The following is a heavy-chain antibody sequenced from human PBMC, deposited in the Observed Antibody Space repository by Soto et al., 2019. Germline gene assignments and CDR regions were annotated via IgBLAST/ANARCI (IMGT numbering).Heavy chain of an antibody. V-gene: IGHV4-30-4*01. D-gene: IGHD3-9*01. J-gene: IGHJ6*02. Sequence: TLSLTCTVSGGSISSGDYYWSWIRQPPGKGLEWIGYIYYSGSTYYNPSLKSRVTISVDTSKNQFSLKLSSVTAADTAVYYCARDHYVYDILTGYGYYYGMDVWGQGTTVT. CDR1: GGSISSGDYY. CDR3: ARDHYVYDILTGYGYYYGMDV. CDR2: IYYSGST.